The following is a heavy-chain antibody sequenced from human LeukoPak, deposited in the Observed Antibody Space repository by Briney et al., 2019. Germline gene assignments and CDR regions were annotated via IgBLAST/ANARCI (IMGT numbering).Heavy chain of an antibody. J-gene: IGHJ6*03. V-gene: IGHV4-59*08. D-gene: IGHD2-15*01. CDR1: GGSISSYY. CDR2: IYYSGST. CDR3: ARRDIGAAYSSLGYYYMDV. Sequence: SETLSLTCTVSGGSISSYYWSWIRQPPGKGLEWIGYIYYSGSTNYNPSLKSRVTISVDTSKNQFSLKLSSVTAADTAVYYCARRDIGAAYSSLGYYYMDVWGKGTTVTVSS.